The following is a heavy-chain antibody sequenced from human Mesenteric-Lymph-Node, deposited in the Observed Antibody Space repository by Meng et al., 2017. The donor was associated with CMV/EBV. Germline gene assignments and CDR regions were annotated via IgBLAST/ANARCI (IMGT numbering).Heavy chain of an antibody. V-gene: IGHV3-7*01. J-gene: IGHJ4*02. CDR1: GFSFSVQW. CDR2: IRGDGIIE. Sequence: RSCAASGFSFSVQWMSWVRQAPGGGPEWVANIRGDGIIEDYADSVKGRFTIARDNARNSLYLQLNTLSAEDTAVYYCVHQGVGPALRWGQGTLVTVSS. CDR3: VHQGVGPALR. D-gene: IGHD2-15*01.